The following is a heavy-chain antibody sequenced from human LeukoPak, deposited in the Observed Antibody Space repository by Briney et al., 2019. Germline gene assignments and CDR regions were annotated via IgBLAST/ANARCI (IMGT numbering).Heavy chain of an antibody. V-gene: IGHV3-23*01. CDR1: GFTFSSYA. Sequence: PGGSLRLSCAASGFTFSSYAMSWVRQAPGKGLEWVSAISGSGGSTYYADSVKGRFTISRDNSKNTLYLQMNSLRAEDTAVYYCAKDLDRLSEWLLGFFDYWGQGTLVTVSS. J-gene: IGHJ4*02. D-gene: IGHD3-3*01. CDR2: ISGSGGST. CDR3: AKDLDRLSEWLLGFFDY.